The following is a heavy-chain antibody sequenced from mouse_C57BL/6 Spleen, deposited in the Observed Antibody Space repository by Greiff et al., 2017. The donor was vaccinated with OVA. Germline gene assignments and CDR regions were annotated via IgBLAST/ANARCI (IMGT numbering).Heavy chain of an antibody. Sequence: VQLQQPGAELVMPGASVKLSCKASGYTFTSYWMHWVKQRPGQGLEWIGEIDPSDSYTNYNQKFQGKSTLTVDKSSSTAYMQLSSLTSEDSAVYYCARYRDEGYFDVWGTGTTVTVSS. CDR1: GYTFTSYW. V-gene: IGHV1-69*01. D-gene: IGHD3-3*01. J-gene: IGHJ1*03. CDR2: IDPSDSYT. CDR3: ARYRDEGYFDV.